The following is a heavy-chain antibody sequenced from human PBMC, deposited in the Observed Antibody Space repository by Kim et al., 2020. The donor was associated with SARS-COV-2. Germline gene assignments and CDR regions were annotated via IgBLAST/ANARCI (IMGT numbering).Heavy chain of an antibody. Sequence: GGSLRLSCAASGFTFSSYAMSWVRQAPGKGLEWVSAISGSGGSTYYADSVKGRFTISRDNSKNTLYLQMNSLRAEDTAVYYCAKDLGGFDYDILTGYYWGQGTLVTFSS. CDR1: GFTFSSYA. D-gene: IGHD3-9*01. J-gene: IGHJ4*02. V-gene: IGHV3-23*01. CDR2: ISGSGGST. CDR3: AKDLGGFDYDILTGYY.